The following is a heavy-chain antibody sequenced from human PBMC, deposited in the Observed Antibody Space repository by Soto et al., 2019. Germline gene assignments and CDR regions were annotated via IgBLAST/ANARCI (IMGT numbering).Heavy chain of an antibody. V-gene: IGHV1-69*06. CDR2: IIPIFGTA. Sequence: ASVKVSCKASGGTFSSYAISWVRQAPGQGLEWMGGIIPIFGTANYAQKFQGRVTITADKSTSTAYMELSSLRSEDTAVYYCARGAPYYYDSSGYYYRYYFDYWGQGTLVTVS. CDR3: ARGAPYYYDSSGYYYRYYFDY. J-gene: IGHJ4*02. D-gene: IGHD3-22*01. CDR1: GGTFSSYA.